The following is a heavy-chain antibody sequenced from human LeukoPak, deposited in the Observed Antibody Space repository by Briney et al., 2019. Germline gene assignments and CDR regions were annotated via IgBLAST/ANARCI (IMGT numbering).Heavy chain of an antibody. V-gene: IGHV3-48*03. J-gene: IGHJ4*02. D-gene: IGHD3-22*01. CDR1: GFTFSSYE. CDR3: ARDDYDSSTPYYFDY. Sequence: GGSLRLSCAASGFTFSSYEMIWVRQAPGKGLEWVAYISSSDRTISGSTIYYADSVKGRFTISRDNAKNSLYLQMNSLRAEDTAVYYCARDDYDSSTPYYFDYWGQGTLVTASS. CDR2: ISSSDRTISGSTI.